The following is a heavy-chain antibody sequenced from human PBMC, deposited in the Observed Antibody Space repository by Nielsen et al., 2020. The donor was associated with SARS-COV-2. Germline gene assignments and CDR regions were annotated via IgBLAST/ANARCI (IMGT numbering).Heavy chain of an antibody. CDR1: GFTFSSYA. V-gene: IGHV3-30-3*01. D-gene: IGHD3-10*01. CDR3: AREPRLIGALDY. J-gene: IGHJ4*02. CDR2: ISYDGSNK. Sequence: GGSLRLSCAASGFTFSSYAIRWVRQAPGKGLEWVAVISYDGSNKYYADSVKDRFTISRDNSKNTLYLQMNSLRAEDTAVYYCAREPRLIGALDYWGQGTLVTVSS.